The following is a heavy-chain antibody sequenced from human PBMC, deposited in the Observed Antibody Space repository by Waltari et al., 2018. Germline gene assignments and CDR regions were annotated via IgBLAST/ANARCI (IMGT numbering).Heavy chain of an antibody. CDR3: ARERSGYDSFHWDY. Sequence: QVQLQESGPGLVKPSETLSLTCTVSGGSISSHYWSWLRQPPGKGLEWIGYIYYSGSTNYNPSLKSRVTISVDTSKNQFSLKLSSVTAADTAVYYCARERSGYDSFHWDYWGQGTLVTVSS. D-gene: IGHD5-12*01. CDR2: IYYSGST. V-gene: IGHV4-59*11. J-gene: IGHJ4*02. CDR1: GGSISSHY.